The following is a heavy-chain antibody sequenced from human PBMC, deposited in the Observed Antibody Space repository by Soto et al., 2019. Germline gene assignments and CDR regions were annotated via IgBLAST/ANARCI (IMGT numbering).Heavy chain of an antibody. V-gene: IGHV4-31*03. D-gene: IGHD3-10*01. Sequence: QVQLQESGPGLVKPSQTLSLTCTVSGGSISSGGYYWSWIRQHPGKGLERIGYIYYRWSTYYNPSRKSRVTISVDTSKNQYSLKLSSVTAADTAVYYCARGLLWFGEVDYWGQGTLVTVSS. CDR3: ARGLLWFGEVDY. J-gene: IGHJ4*02. CDR1: GGSISSGGYY. CDR2: IYYRWST.